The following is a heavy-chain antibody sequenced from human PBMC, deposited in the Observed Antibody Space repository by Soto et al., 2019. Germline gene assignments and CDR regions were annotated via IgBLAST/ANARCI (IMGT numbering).Heavy chain of an antibody. CDR3: ARNRAGRSEILGYCSGGSCYSGFDY. CDR1: GFTFSSYW. D-gene: IGHD2-15*01. CDR2: IKQDGSEK. Sequence: GGSLRLSCAASGFTFSSYWMSWVRQAPGKGLEWVANIKQDGSEKYYVDSVKGRFTISRENAKNSLYLQMNSLRAEDTAVYYCARNRAGRSEILGYCSGGSCYSGFDYWGQGTLVTVSS. J-gene: IGHJ4*02. V-gene: IGHV3-7*01.